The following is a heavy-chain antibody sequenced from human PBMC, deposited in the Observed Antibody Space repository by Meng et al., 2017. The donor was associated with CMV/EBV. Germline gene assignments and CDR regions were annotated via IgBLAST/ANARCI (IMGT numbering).Heavy chain of an antibody. D-gene: IGHD3-9*01. V-gene: IGHV3-15*01. CDR2: IKSKTEGGTT. CDR1: GFTFNNAW. CDR3: TTNVLRYFDCLPPDY. Sequence: GESLKIPCAASGFTFNNAWLSWVRQAPGKGLEWVGRIKSKTEGGTTDYAAPVKDRFSISRDDSKITLYLQMTSLTTEDTAVYYCTTNVLRYFDCLPPDYWGQGTLVTVSS. J-gene: IGHJ4*02.